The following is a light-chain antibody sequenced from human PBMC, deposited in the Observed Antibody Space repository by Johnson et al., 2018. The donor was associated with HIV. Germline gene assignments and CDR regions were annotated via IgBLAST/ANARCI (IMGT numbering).Light chain of an antibody. CDR3: GTWDSSLGAHYV. V-gene: IGLV1-51*02. J-gene: IGLJ1*01. CDR2: ENN. Sequence: QSVLTQPPSVSAAPGQKVTISCSGSSSNIGNNFVSWYQQLPGTAPKLLIYENNKRPSDIPDRFSASKSGTSATLDITGLQTGDEADYYCGTWDSSLGAHYVFGTGTKVTVL. CDR1: SSNIGNNF.